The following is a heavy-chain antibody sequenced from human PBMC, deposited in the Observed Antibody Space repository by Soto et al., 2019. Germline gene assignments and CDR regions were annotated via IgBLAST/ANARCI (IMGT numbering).Heavy chain of an antibody. CDR3: ARVKTIPDVGPFDI. J-gene: IGHJ3*02. D-gene: IGHD3-3*01. CDR2: IFDTGST. Sequence: QVQLQESGPGLVKPSQTLSLTCTVSGGSISSADSFWSWIRQTPGTGLEWIGNIFDTGSTYYNPSLKNRVTISLDTSTNQFSLKLNSVVAADTAVYHCARVKTIPDVGPFDIWGQGTVVTVS. V-gene: IGHV4-30-4*01. CDR1: GGSISSADSF.